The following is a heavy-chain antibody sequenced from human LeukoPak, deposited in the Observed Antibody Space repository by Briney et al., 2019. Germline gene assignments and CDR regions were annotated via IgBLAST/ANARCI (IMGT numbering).Heavy chain of an antibody. Sequence: SETLSLTCTVSGGSISSSSYYWGWIRQPPGKGLEWIGSIYYSGSTYYNPSLKSRVTISVDTSKNQFSLKLSSVTAADTAVYYCARTPRSGVWTGYYVWFDPWGQGTLVTVSS. CDR2: IYYSGST. CDR3: ARTPRSGVWTGYYVWFDP. CDR1: GGSISSSSYY. V-gene: IGHV4-39*07. D-gene: IGHD3/OR15-3a*01. J-gene: IGHJ5*02.